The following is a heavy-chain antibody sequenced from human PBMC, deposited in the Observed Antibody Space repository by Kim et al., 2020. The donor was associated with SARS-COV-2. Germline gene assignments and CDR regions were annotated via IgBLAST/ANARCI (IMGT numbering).Heavy chain of an antibody. CDR1: GGSISSSNW. CDR2: IYHSGST. D-gene: IGHD4-17*01. J-gene: IGHJ6*02. Sequence: SETLSLTCAVSGGSISSSNWWSWVRQPPGKGLEWIGEIYHSGSTNYNPSLKSRVTISVDKSKNQFSLKLSSVTAADTAVYYCARHWVTTYPIYYYGMDVWGQGTTVTVSS. V-gene: IGHV4-4*02. CDR3: ARHWVTTYPIYYYGMDV.